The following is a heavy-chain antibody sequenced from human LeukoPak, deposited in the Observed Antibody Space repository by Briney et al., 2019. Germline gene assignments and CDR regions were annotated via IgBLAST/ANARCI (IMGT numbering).Heavy chain of an antibody. J-gene: IGHJ4*02. Sequence: GGSLRLSCAAPGFTFSSYGMSWVRQAPGKGLEWVSAISGSGGNTYYADSVKGRFTISRDNSKNTLYLQMNSLRAEDTAVYYCAKDLSPGHYWGQGTLVTVSS. CDR3: AKDLSPGHY. V-gene: IGHV3-23*01. CDR1: GFTFSSYG. CDR2: ISGSGGNT. D-gene: IGHD2/OR15-2a*01.